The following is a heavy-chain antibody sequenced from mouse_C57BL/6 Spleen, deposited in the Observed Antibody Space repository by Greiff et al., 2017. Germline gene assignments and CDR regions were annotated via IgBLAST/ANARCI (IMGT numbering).Heavy chain of an antibody. V-gene: IGHV5-9*01. J-gene: IGHJ4*01. CDR1: GFTFSSYT. CDR3: ARLYDGYTSRYYAMDY. D-gene: IGHD2-3*01. Sequence: EVQVVESGGGLVKPGGSLKLSCAASGFTFSSYTMSWVRQTPEKRLEWVATSSGGGGNTYYPDSVTGRFTISRDNAKNTLYLQMSSLRSENTALYFCARLYDGYTSRYYAMDYWGQGTSVPFS. CDR2: SSGGGGNT.